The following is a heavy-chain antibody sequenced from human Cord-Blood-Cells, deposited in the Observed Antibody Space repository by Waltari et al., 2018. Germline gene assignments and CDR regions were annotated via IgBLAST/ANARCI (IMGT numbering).Heavy chain of an antibody. CDR2: IYYSGST. CDR3: ARTYYYYGMDV. J-gene: IGHJ6*02. V-gene: IGHV4-59*01. CDR1: GGSISSYY. Sequence: QVQLQESGPGLVKPSETLSLTCTVSGGSISSYYWSWIRQPPGKGLEWIGYIYYSGSTNYNPSLKSRVTIAVDTSKNQFSLKLSSVTAADTAGYYCARTYYYYGMDVWGQGTTVTVSS.